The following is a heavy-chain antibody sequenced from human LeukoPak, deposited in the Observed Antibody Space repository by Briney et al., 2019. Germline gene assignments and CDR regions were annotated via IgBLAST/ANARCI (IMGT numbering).Heavy chain of an antibody. CDR1: AFTFTNAW. CDR3: TTGFPNYADYRRYFQH. Sequence: VGSLRLSCAASAFTFTNAWMSWVSQAQRKGLDWDGRIKSTADGRTTDCAARVKGRFTISGDDSKNTLYLPMNNLKTEDSAVYYCTTGFPNYADYRRYFQHWGQGTLVTVAS. J-gene: IGHJ1*01. D-gene: IGHD4-17*01. CDR2: IKSTADGRTT. V-gene: IGHV3-15*01.